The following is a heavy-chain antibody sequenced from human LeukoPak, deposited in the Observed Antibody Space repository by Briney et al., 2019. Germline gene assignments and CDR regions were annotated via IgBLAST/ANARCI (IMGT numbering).Heavy chain of an antibody. CDR1: GGSINSYY. V-gene: IGHV4-4*07. J-gene: IGHJ5*02. CDR2: IYTSGST. CDR3: ARDVTGTTYWFDP. D-gene: IGHD1-1*01. Sequence: SETLSRNCTGSGGSINSYYWSWMRQPAGKGREWIGRIYTSGSTNYHPSLKSRVTMSVDTSKNQFSLKLSSVTAAGTAVYCYARDVTGTTYWFDPWGQGTLVTVCS.